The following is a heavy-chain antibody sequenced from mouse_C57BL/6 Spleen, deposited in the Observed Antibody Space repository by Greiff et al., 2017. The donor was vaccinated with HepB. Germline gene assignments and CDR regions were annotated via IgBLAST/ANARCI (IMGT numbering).Heavy chain of an antibody. V-gene: IGHV1-81*01. D-gene: IGHD1-1*01. CDR1: GYTFTSYG. CDR3: ARGNYYYGGDY. Sequence: QVHVKQSGAELARPGASVKLSCKASGYTFTSYGISWVKQRTGQGLEWIGEIYPRSGNTYYNEKFKGKATLTADKSSSTAYMELRSLTSEDSAVYFCARGNYYYGGDYWGQGTTLTVSS. J-gene: IGHJ2*01. CDR2: IYPRSGNT.